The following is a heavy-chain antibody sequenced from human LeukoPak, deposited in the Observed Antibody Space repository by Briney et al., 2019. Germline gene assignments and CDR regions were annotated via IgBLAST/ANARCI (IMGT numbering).Heavy chain of an antibody. CDR3: ARDKQLDWAHYYYYYMDV. D-gene: IGHD1-1*01. Sequence: ASVKVSCTASGYTFTGHYMHWVRQAPGQGLEWMGWINPDSGGTKYAQKFQGRVTMTRDTSISTAYMELSRPTSDDTAVYYCARDKQLDWAHYYYYYMDVWGKGTPVTVSS. CDR1: GYTFTGHY. CDR2: INPDSGGT. J-gene: IGHJ6*03. V-gene: IGHV1-2*02.